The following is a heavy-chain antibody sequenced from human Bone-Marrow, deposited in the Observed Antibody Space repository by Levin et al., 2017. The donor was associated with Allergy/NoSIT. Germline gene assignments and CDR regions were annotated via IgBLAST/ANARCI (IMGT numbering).Heavy chain of an antibody. CDR3: AKDAPQSLYDILTGWVGDFDY. Sequence: SCAASGFTFSSYAMSWVRQAPGKGLEWVSAISGSGGSTYYADSVKGRFTISRDNSKNTLYLQMNSLRAEDTAVYYCAKDAPQSLYDILTGWVGDFDYWGQGTLVTVSS. CDR1: GFTFSSYA. D-gene: IGHD3-9*01. CDR2: ISGSGGST. J-gene: IGHJ4*02. V-gene: IGHV3-23*01.